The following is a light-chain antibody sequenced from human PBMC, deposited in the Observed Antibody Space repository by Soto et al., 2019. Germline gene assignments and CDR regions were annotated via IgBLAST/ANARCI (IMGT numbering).Light chain of an antibody. CDR1: QSVSSY. J-gene: IGKJ5*01. CDR3: QQYNNWPIT. CDR2: DAS. V-gene: IGKV3-15*01. Sequence: EIVLTQSPATLSLSPGERATLSCRASQSVSSYLAWYQQKPGQAPRLLIYDASNRATGLPARFSGSGSGTEFTLTISSLQSEDFALYYCQQYNNWPITFGQGTRLEIK.